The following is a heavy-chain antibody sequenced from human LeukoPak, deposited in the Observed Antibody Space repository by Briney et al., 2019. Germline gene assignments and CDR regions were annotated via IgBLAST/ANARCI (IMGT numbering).Heavy chain of an antibody. J-gene: IGHJ5*02. D-gene: IGHD2-15*01. V-gene: IGHV1-69*06. CDR3: AREEDRSGGSPNWFDP. CDR2: IIPIFGTA. Sequence: SVKVSCKASGGTFSSYAISWVRQAPGQGLEWMGGIIPIFGTANYAQKFQGRVTITADKSTSTAYMELSSLRSEDMAVYYCAREEDRSGGSPNWFDPWGQGTLVTVSS. CDR1: GGTFSSYA.